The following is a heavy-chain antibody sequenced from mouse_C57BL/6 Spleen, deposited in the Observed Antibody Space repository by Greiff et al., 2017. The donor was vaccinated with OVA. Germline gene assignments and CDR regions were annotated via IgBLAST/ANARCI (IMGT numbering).Heavy chain of an antibody. CDR3: TRRDDGYFAY. Sequence: EVKVVESGEGLVKPGGSLKLSCAASGFTFSSYAMSWVRQTPEKRLEWVAYISSGGDYIYYADTVKGRFTISRDNARNTLYLQMSSLKSEDTAMYYCTRRDDGYFAYWGQGTLVTVSA. CDR2: ISSGGDYI. D-gene: IGHD2-3*01. CDR1: GFTFSSYA. J-gene: IGHJ3*01. V-gene: IGHV5-9-1*02.